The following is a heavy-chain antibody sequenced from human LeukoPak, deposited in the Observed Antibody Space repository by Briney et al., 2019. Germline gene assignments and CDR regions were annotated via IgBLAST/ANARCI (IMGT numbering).Heavy chain of an antibody. Sequence: GGSLRLSCVASGLTFNSRWMGWVRRAPGQGLEWVASIKEDGSETHYVDSVRGRFTISRDNDRNSLYLQMNNLRAEDTAMYYCARDGGWWRFDFWGQGALVTVPS. D-gene: IGHD2-8*02. CDR3: ARDGGWWRFDF. J-gene: IGHJ4*02. CDR2: IKEDGSET. CDR1: GLTFNSRW. V-gene: IGHV3-7*03.